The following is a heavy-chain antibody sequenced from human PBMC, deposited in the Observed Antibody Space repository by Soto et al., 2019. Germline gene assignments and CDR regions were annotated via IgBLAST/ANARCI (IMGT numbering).Heavy chain of an antibody. CDR1: GFTFSLYA. CDR3: ARSGYYTGSSCHFRGGFDF. V-gene: IGHV3-33*01. Sequence: GGSLRLSCAASGFTFSLYAIHWVRQAPGKGLEWVAAIWGDGSDKKYADSVKGRFTVSRDNSKNTLYLQMNSLRDEDTAVYFCARSGYYTGSSCHFRGGFDFWGQGTPVTVSS. J-gene: IGHJ4*02. CDR2: IWGDGSDK. D-gene: IGHD2-15*01.